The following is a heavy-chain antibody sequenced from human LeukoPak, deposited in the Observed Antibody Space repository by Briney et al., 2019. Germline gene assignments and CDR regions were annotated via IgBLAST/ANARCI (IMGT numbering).Heavy chain of an antibody. D-gene: IGHD2-15*01. CDR2: INHSGST. CDR1: GGSFSGYS. V-gene: IGHV4-34*01. CDR3: ARQSYCSGGSCSYYYYYYMDV. Sequence: PSETLSLTCAVYGGSFSGYSWNWIRQPPGKGLEWIGEINHSGSTNYNPSLKSRVTISVDTSKNQFSLKLSSVTAADTAVYYCARQSYCSGGSCSYYYYYYMDVWGKGTTVTISS. J-gene: IGHJ6*03.